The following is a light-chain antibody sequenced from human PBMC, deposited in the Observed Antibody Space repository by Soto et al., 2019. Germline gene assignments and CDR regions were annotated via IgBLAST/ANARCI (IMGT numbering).Light chain of an antibody. CDR3: QQYGNSPVT. J-gene: IGKJ4*01. CDR2: GAS. Sequence: DIVMTQSPDSLAVSLGERATINCKSSQSVLYSSNNKNYLTWYQQKPGQAPRLLIYGASSRASGIPDRFSGSGSGTDFTLTISRLEPEDFAVYYCQQYGNSPVTFGGGTKVDIK. CDR1: QSVLYSSNNKNY. V-gene: IGKV4-1*01.